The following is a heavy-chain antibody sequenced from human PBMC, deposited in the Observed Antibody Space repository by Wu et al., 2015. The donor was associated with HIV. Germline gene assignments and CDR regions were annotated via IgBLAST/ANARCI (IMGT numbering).Heavy chain of an antibody. CDR3: ARERVDYDSGGYRAHRGYYFDY. CDR1: GYTFINNF. D-gene: IGHD3-22*01. J-gene: IGHJ4*02. V-gene: IGHV1-46*01. CDR2: INPRSDST. Sequence: QVQLVQSRAAVKKPGASVKVSCTTFGYTFINNFLHWVRQAPGQGPEWMGVINPRSDSTTYAQPFEGRPTMTRDTSKNTMYMELSSLTSEDTATYYCARERVDYDSGGYRAHRGYYFDYWGQGTLVIVSS.